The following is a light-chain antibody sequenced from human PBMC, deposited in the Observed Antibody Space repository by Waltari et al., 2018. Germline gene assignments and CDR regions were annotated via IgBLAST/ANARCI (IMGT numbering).Light chain of an antibody. CDR1: NSNLESNT. J-gene: IGLJ3*02. CDR3: ATWDDNLNGWV. Sequence: QSVLTQPPSASGTPGQRVTIPCSGRNSNLESNTLNWYQHPPGTAPKLLIATNNEWPSGVPERFSVSKSGTSASLAISGLQSEDEADYYCATWDDNLNGWVFGGGTKLTVL. CDR2: TNN. V-gene: IGLV1-44*01.